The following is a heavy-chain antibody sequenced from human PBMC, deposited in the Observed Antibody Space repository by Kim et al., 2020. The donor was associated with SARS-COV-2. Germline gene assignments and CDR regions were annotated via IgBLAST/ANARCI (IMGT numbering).Heavy chain of an antibody. Sequence: GGSLRLSCAASGFTFSSYSMNWVRQAPGKGLEWVSSISSSSYIYYADSVKGRFTISRDNAKNSLYLQMNSLRVEDTAVYYCSKSMVASVAGTFDYWGQGTLVTVSS. V-gene: IGHV3-21*01. CDR2: ISSSSYI. CDR3: SKSMVASVAGTFDY. D-gene: IGHD6-19*01. J-gene: IGHJ4*02. CDR1: GFTFSSYS.